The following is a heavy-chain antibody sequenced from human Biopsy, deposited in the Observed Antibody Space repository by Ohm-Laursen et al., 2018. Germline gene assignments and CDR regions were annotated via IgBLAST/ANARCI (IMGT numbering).Heavy chain of an antibody. CDR1: GYTFTSYG. D-gene: IGHD3-9*01. Sequence: ASVKVSCKVSGYTFTSYGITWVRQAPGQGLEWMGWINPNNGNTSYAQMLQGRVTMTRDTSISTAYMEVSSLRSDDTAVYYCAIDGNDFLTDYLKIDQWGQGTLVTVSS. V-gene: IGHV1-18*01. CDR2: INPNNGNT. CDR3: AIDGNDFLTDYLKIDQ. J-gene: IGHJ4*02.